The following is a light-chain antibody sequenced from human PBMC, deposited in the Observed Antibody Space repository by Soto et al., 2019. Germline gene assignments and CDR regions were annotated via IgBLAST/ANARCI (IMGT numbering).Light chain of an antibody. CDR3: QQSYSTPIT. CDR2: GAL. V-gene: IGKV3D-15*01. J-gene: IGKJ5*01. CDR1: QSISSN. Sequence: EIVMTQSPATLSVSPGERATLSCRASQSISSNLAWYQQKPGQAPRLLIYGALSRATGIPDRFSGSGSGTDFTLTISSLQPEDFATYYCQQSYSTPITFGQGTRLENK.